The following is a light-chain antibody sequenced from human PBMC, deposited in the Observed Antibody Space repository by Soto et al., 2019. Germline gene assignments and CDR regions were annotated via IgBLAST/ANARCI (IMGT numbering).Light chain of an antibody. CDR2: AAS. CDR3: QQSYATVRT. Sequence: IQMTQSPSSLSTSVGDRVTINCRASQGISTFLNWYQQKPGKAPRLLIYAASRLQSGVPARFSGSGAETDFTLTITSLQPEDFGIYYCQQSYATVRTFGGGTKVDIK. V-gene: IGKV1-39*01. J-gene: IGKJ4*01. CDR1: QGISTF.